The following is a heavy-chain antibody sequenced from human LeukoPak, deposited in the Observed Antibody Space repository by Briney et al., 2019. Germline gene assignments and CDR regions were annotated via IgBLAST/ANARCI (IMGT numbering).Heavy chain of an antibody. V-gene: IGHV4-59*01. Sequence: PSETLSLTCTVSGGSISSYYWSWIRQPPGKGLEWIGYIYYSGSTNYNPSLKSRVTISVDTSKNQFSLKLSSVTAADTAVYYCAREGGYSYGVIDYWGQGTLVTVSS. CDR3: AREGGYSYGVIDY. CDR2: IYYSGST. CDR1: GGSISSYY. J-gene: IGHJ4*02. D-gene: IGHD5-18*01.